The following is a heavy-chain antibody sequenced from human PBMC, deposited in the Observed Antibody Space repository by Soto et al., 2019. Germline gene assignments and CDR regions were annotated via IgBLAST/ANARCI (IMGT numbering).Heavy chain of an antibody. CDR3: ARDGGRNSVGIHY. CDR1: GGTFSSYS. V-gene: IGHV1-69*01. D-gene: IGHD1-26*01. CDR2: IIPIFGTA. Sequence: QVQLVQSGAEVKKPGSSVKVSCKASGGTFSSYSINWVRQAPGQGLEWMGDIIPIFGTANYAQKFQGRVTITADESTSTAYMELSSLRSGDTAVYYCARDGGRNSVGIHYRGQGTLVTVSS. J-gene: IGHJ4*02.